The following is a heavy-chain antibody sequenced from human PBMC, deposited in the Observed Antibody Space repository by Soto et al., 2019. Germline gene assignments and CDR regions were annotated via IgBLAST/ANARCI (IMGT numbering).Heavy chain of an antibody. CDR2: IYYTGST. D-gene: IGHD3-10*01. Sequence: QVQLQESGPGLVKPSDTLSLTCSVSGGSISSYYWSWIRQPPGKGLEWIGYIYYTGSTNYNPSLKSRITMSVDTSNNQFSLNVRFVTAADSAVYYCARSVGTGGNYYYGLDVWGQGTTVTVSS. J-gene: IGHJ6*02. CDR3: ARSVGTGGNYYYGLDV. V-gene: IGHV4-59*07. CDR1: GGSISSYY.